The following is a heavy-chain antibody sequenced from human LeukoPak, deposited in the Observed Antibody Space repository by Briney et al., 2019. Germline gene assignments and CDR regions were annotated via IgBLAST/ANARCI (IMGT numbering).Heavy chain of an antibody. D-gene: IGHD3-10*01. CDR1: GGSISSSSYY. Sequence: PSETLSLTCTVSGGSISSSSYYWGWIRQPPGKGLEWIANIYYTGTTLYNPSLKSRLTISVDTSRNQFSLKLTSVTAADTAVYYCARTYYYGSGTTSRGDYWGQGTLVTVSS. CDR2: IYYTGTT. CDR3: ARTYYYGSGTTSRGDY. J-gene: IGHJ4*02. V-gene: IGHV4-39*01.